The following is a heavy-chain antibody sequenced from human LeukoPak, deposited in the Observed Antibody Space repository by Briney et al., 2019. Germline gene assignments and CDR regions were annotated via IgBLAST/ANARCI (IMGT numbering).Heavy chain of an antibody. V-gene: IGHV4-34*01. Sequence: PSETLSLTRAVYVGSFSGYYWSWIRQPPGKGREWIGEINHSGSTNYNPSLKSRVTISVDTPKNQFSLKLSSVTAADTAVYYCAIHIVVVPAAKKKNWFDPWGQGTLVTVSS. J-gene: IGHJ5*02. CDR2: INHSGST. CDR1: VGSFSGYY. D-gene: IGHD2-2*01. CDR3: AIHIVVVPAAKKKNWFDP.